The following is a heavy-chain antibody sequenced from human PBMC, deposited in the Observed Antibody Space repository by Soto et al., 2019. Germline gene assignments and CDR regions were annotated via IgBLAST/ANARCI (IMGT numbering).Heavy chain of an antibody. D-gene: IGHD6-13*01. CDR3: AKDQGIAASHGID. J-gene: IGHJ3*01. V-gene: IGHV3-30*18. CDR1: GFTFNNYG. Sequence: VQLVESGGGVVQPGTSLRLSCAASGFTFNNYGMHWVRQAPGTGLEWVAAISSDGSDKYYAVSVKGRLTISRDNSKNTLYLQMHSLRAEDTAVYYCAKDQGIAASHGIDWGQGTMVTVSS. CDR2: ISSDGSDK.